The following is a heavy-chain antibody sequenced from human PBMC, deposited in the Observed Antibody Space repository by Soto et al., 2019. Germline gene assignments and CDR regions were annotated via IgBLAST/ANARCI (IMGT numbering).Heavy chain of an antibody. CDR1: GFTLSPYW. Sequence: EVQLVESGGGLGQPGGSLRLSCAASGFTLSPYWMNWVRQAPGKGLEWVANIKKDGSEKYYVDSVKGRFIISRDNAKNSLYLQMNYLTLEDTAVYYCARDADASGWYHYGMVVWGQGTMVTVSS. D-gene: IGHD6-19*01. V-gene: IGHV3-7*01. J-gene: IGHJ6*02. CDR2: IKKDGSEK. CDR3: ARDADASGWYHYGMVV.